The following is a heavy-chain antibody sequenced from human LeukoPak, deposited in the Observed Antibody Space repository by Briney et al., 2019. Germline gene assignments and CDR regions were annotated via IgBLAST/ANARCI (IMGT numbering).Heavy chain of an antibody. CDR2: VFYTGST. Sequence: SETLSLTCTVSGASMSSYYWNWIRQPPGKGLEWIGYVFYTGSTNYNPSLKGRVTISIDMSKNQFSLNLSSVTAADTAVYYCAGDDKDAFDIWGQGTMVTVSS. CDR1: GASMSSYY. J-gene: IGHJ3*02. D-gene: IGHD3-22*01. V-gene: IGHV4-59*01. CDR3: AGDDKDAFDI.